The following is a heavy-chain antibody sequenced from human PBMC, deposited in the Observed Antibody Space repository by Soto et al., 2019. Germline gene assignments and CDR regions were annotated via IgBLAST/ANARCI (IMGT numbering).Heavy chain of an antibody. V-gene: IGHV3-15*01. CDR3: TTGAYSSGWCLYYYYYGMDV. CDR2: IKSKTDGGTT. D-gene: IGHD6-19*01. CDR1: GFTFSNAW. J-gene: IGHJ6*02. Sequence: EVQLVESGGGLVKPGGSLRLSCAASGFTFSNAWMSWVRQAPGKGLEWVGRIKSKTDGGTTDYAAPVKGRFTISRDDSKNTLYLQMNSLKTEDTAVYYCTTGAYSSGWCLYYYYYGMDVWGQGTTVTVSS.